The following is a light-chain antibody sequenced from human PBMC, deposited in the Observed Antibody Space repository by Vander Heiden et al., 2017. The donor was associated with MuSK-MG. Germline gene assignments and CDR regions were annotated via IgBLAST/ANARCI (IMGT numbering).Light chain of an antibody. J-gene: IGLJ2*01. Sequence: QSVLTQPPSVSGAPGQRVTISCTGSSSNIGAGYDVHWYQQLPGTPPNLLIYGNSNRPSGVPDRFSGSKSGTSASLAITGLQAEDEADYYCQSYDSSLSGPLFGGGTKLTVL. CDR2: GNS. V-gene: IGLV1-40*01. CDR3: QSYDSSLSGPL. CDR1: SSNIGAGYD.